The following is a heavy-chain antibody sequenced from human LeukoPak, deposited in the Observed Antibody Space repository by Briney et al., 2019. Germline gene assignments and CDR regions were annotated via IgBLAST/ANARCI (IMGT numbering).Heavy chain of an antibody. CDR2: IIPIFGTA. CDR3: ARGAGEMATIYTFDY. CDR1: GGTFSSYA. V-gene: IGHV1-69*05. Sequence: SVKVSCKASGGTFSSYAISWARQAPGQGLEWMGGIIPIFGTANYAQKFQGRVTITTDESTSTAYMELSSLRSEDTAVYYCARGAGEMATIYTFDYWGQGTLVTVSS. J-gene: IGHJ4*02. D-gene: IGHD5-24*01.